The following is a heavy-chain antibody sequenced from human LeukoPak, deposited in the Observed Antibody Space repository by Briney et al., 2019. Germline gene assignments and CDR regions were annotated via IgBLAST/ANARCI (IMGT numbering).Heavy chain of an antibody. CDR1: GGSFSGYY. Sequence: SETLSLTCAVYGGSFSGYYWSWIRQPPGKGLEWIGEINHSGSTNYNPSLKSRVTISVDTSKNQFSLKLSSVTAADTAVYYCARHDFKNYSGSYSSFDYWGQGTLVTVSS. CDR3: ARHDFKNYSGSYSSFDY. CDR2: INHSGST. J-gene: IGHJ4*02. V-gene: IGHV4-34*01. D-gene: IGHD1-26*01.